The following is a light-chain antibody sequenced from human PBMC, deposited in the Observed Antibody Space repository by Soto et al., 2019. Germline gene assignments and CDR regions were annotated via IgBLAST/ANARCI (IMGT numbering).Light chain of an antibody. V-gene: IGLV1-40*01. CDR1: SSSIGAGYD. CDR3: QSYDNTLSGYV. Sequence: QSVLTQPPSVSGAPGQRVTISCTGSSSSIGAGYDVHWYQQLPGTAPKLLIYGSTSRPSGVPDRFSGSKSGTSASLAIAGLQAEDEADYYCQSYDNTLSGYVFGGGTKLTV. CDR2: GST. J-gene: IGLJ3*02.